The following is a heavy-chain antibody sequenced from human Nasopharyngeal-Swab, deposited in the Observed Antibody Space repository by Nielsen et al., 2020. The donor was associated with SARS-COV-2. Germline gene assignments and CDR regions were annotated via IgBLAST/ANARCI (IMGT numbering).Heavy chain of an antibody. CDR3: ASSDYYDSSSYSHFDF. CDR1: GFTFNAYG. Sequence: GESLKISCAASGFTFNAYGIIWVRQAPGKGLEWVSYISKTGATTYYADSVKGRFTISRDNAKKSLYLQMNSLRAEDTAVYYCASSDYYDSSSYSHFDFWGRGTLVTISS. CDR2: ISKTGATT. V-gene: IGHV3-48*04. J-gene: IGHJ4*02. D-gene: IGHD3-22*01.